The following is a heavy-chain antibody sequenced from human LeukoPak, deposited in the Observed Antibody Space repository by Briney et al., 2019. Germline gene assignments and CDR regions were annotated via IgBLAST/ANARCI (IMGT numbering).Heavy chain of an antibody. V-gene: IGHV1-46*01. CDR2: INPSGGST. D-gene: IGHD2-2*01. CDR1: AYTFTSYY. CDR3: ATTVYCSSTSCYGSHWFDP. Sequence: ASVKVSCKASAYTFTSYYMHWVRQAPGQGLEWMGIINPSGGSTSYAQKFQGRVTMTRDTSTSTVYMELSSLRSEDTAVYYCATTVYCSSTSCYGSHWFDPWGQGTLVTVSS. J-gene: IGHJ5*02.